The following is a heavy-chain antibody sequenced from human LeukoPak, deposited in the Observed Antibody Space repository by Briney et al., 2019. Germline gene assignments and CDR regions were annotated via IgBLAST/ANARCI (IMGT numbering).Heavy chain of an antibody. CDR3: ARVLIYDSSGSAFDP. CDR1: GGSISSSSYY. D-gene: IGHD3-22*01. V-gene: IGHV4-39*07. CDR2: IYYSGST. Sequence: SETLSLTCTVSGGSISSSSYYWGWIRQPPGKGLEWIGSIYYSGSTYYNPSLKSRVTISVDTSKNQFSLKLSSVTAADTAVYYCARVLIYDSSGSAFDPWGQGTLVTVSS. J-gene: IGHJ5*02.